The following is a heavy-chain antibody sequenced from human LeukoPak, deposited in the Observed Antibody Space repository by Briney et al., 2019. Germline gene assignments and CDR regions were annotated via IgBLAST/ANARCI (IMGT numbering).Heavy chain of an antibody. CDR3: AKVPGLYGSGSYYYYYYMDV. J-gene: IGHJ6*03. D-gene: IGHD3-10*01. CDR2: IRYDGSNK. Sequence: GGSLRLSCAASGFTFSSYGMHWVRQAPGKGLEWVAFIRYDGSNKYYADSVKGRFTISRDNSKNTLYLQMNSLRAEDTAVYYCAKVPGLYGSGSYYYYYYMDVWGKGTTVTISS. V-gene: IGHV3-30*02. CDR1: GFTFSSYG.